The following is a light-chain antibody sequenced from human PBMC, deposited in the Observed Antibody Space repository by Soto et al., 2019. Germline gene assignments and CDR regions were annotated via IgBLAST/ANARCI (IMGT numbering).Light chain of an antibody. CDR1: SSDVGGNKY. V-gene: IGLV2-14*01. CDR3: SAFTGTTYV. J-gene: IGLJ1*01. Sequence: QSVLTQPASVSGSPGQSITISCTGSSSDVGGNKYVSRYQQYPGKAPKLMICDVSNRPSGVSNRFSGSKSGNTASLTISGLQAEDEADYYCSAFTGTTYVFGTGTKVTVL. CDR2: DVS.